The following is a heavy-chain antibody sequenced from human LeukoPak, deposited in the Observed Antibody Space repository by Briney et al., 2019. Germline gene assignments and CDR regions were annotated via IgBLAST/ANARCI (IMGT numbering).Heavy chain of an antibody. D-gene: IGHD2-8*01. CDR2: IIPIFGTA. J-gene: IGHJ5*02. Sequence: SVKVSCKASGGTFSSYAISWVRQAPGQGLEWMGGIIPIFGTANYAQKFQGRVTITADESTSTAYMELSSLRSEGTAVYYCARVGGYCTNGVVLCRPTAENNWFDPWGQGTLVTVSS. CDR1: GGTFSSYA. V-gene: IGHV1-69*01. CDR3: ARVGGYCTNGVVLCRPTAENNWFDP.